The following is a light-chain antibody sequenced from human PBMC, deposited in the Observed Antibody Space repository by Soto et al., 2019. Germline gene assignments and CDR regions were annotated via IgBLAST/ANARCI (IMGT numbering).Light chain of an antibody. CDR2: DAS. V-gene: IGKV3-11*01. CDR1: QSVGGY. J-gene: IGKJ4*01. Sequence: EIVLTQSPATLSLSPGERATLSCRASQSVGGYLDWYQQKPGPAPRPLIYDASNRASCIPARFSGSGYGTDFTLTISRLEPEDLAVYYCHQRSNWPPLPFGGGTKVEIK. CDR3: HQRSNWPPLP.